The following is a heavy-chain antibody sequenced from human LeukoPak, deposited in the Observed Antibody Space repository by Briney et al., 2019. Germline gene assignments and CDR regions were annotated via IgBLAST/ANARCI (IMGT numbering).Heavy chain of an antibody. D-gene: IGHD6-19*01. J-gene: IGHJ4*02. V-gene: IGHV3-23*01. Sequence: GGSLRLSCAASGFTFSSYAMSWVRQAPGRGLEWVSTISCCSGSTYYADSVKGRFTISRDSSKNTLYLQMNSLRAEDTAVYYCAREVIAVAGYFDYWGQGTLVTVSS. CDR2: ISCCSGST. CDR3: AREVIAVAGYFDY. CDR1: GFTFSSYA.